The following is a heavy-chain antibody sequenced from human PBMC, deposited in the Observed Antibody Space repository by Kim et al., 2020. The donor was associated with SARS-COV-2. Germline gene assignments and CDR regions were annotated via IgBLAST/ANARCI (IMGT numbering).Heavy chain of an antibody. CDR2: ISASGGDT. CDR3: AKVTTLTAPFYAY. D-gene: IGHD4-4*01. J-gene: IGHJ4*02. Sequence: GGSLRLSCAASGFTFSSYALSWVRQAPGKGLEWVSRISASGGDTYYADSVQGRFTISRDNSTNALNLEMNSLRAEDTALYYCAKVTTLTAPFYAYWGQGTLVTVSS. CDR1: GFTFSSYA. V-gene: IGHV3-23*01.